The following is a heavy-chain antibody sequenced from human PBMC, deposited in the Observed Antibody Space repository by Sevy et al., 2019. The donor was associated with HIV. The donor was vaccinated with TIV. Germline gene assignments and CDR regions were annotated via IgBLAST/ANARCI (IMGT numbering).Heavy chain of an antibody. D-gene: IGHD3-16*01. CDR1: AFTFSDYR. Sequence: GGSLRLSCAASAFTFSDYRYHWVRQAPGKGLEWVAVISYDGRNNKYNADSVKGRFTISRDNSKNTVYLQMNSLRAEDTAIYYCARDRGEILSSAFDYWGQGTLVTVSS. J-gene: IGHJ4*02. V-gene: IGHV3-30*04. CDR2: ISYDGRNNK. CDR3: ARDRGEILSSAFDY.